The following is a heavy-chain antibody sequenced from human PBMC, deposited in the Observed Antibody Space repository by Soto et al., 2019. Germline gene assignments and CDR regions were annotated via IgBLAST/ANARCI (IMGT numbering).Heavy chain of an antibody. CDR2: ISYDGSNK. CDR1: GFTFSSYG. J-gene: IGHJ6*02. V-gene: IGHV3-30*18. D-gene: IGHD2-2*02. CDR3: AKVYGFCSSTSCYTVNYYYGMDV. Sequence: QPGGSLRLSCAASGFTFSSYGMHWVRQAPGKGLEWVAVISYDGSNKYYADSVKGRFTISRDNSKNTLYLQMNSLRAEDTAVYYCAKVYGFCSSTSCYTVNYYYGMDVRGQGTTVTVSS.